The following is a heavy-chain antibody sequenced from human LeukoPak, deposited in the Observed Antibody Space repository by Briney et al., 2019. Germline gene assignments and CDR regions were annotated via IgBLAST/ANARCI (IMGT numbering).Heavy chain of an antibody. D-gene: IGHD3-9*01. CDR1: GFTFSSYG. Sequence: GGSLRLSCAASGFTFSSYGMHWVRQAPGKGLEWVSSISSSSSYIYYADSVKGRFTISRDNAKNSLYLQMNSLRAEDTAVYYCARDFRPYYDILTGLGAFDIWGQGTMVTVSS. V-gene: IGHV3-21*01. J-gene: IGHJ3*02. CDR3: ARDFRPYYDILTGLGAFDI. CDR2: ISSSSSYI.